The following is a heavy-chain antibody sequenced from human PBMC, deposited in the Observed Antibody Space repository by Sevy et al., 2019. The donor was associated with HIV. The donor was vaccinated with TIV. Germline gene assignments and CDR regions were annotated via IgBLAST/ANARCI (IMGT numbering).Heavy chain of an antibody. Sequence: GGSLRLSCAASGFTFSSYAMHWVRQAPGKGLEGVAVISYDGSNKYYADSVKGRFTISRDNSKNTLYLQMNSLRAGDTAVYYCARVPIGAGYFDYWGQGTLVTVSS. CDR1: GFTFSSYA. D-gene: IGHD3-16*01. J-gene: IGHJ4*02. CDR2: ISYDGSNK. CDR3: ARVPIGAGYFDY. V-gene: IGHV3-30-3*01.